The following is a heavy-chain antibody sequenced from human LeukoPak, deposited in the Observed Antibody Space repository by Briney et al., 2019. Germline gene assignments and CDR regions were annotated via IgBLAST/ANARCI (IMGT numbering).Heavy chain of an antibody. CDR1: GLSLSSNN. J-gene: IGHJ2*01. Sequence: SGGSLRLSCAASGLSLSSNNMHWVRQAPGGGLEWLSYISAGSGTVFSADSVKGRFSISRDNASESLFLQMNSLRVDDTAVYYCTKDLGLRRMIWGRGTLVSVSS. V-gene: IGHV3-48*04. CDR2: ISAGSGTV. D-gene: IGHD1-14*01. CDR3: TKDLGLRRMI.